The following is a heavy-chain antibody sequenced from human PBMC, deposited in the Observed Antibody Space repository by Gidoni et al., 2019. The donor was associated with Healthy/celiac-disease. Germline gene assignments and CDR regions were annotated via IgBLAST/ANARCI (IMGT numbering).Heavy chain of an antibody. CDR2: ISSSGSTI. D-gene: IGHD5-12*01. Sequence: QVQLVESGGGLVKPGGSLCLSCAASVFTFSDYYMSCSRQAPGEGLEWVSYISSSGSTIYYADSVKGRFTISRDNAKNALYLQMNSLRAEDTAVYYCARVMSREGYIPADWGQGTLGTVSS. V-gene: IGHV3-11*01. CDR1: VFTFSDYY. J-gene: IGHJ4*02. CDR3: ARVMSREGYIPAD.